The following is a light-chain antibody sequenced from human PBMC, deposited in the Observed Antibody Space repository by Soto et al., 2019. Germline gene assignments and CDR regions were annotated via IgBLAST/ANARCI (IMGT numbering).Light chain of an antibody. V-gene: IGKV1-27*01. J-gene: IGKJ1*01. CDR2: VAS. CDR1: HGISNY. CDR3: QKYNSAPWT. Sequence: DNQMNLSPSSLSAYVGDRVTITCRASHGISNYLAWYQQKPGKVPKLLISVASTLQSGVPSRFSGSGSGTDFTLTICSLQPEDVATYYCQKYNSAPWTFGQGTKV.